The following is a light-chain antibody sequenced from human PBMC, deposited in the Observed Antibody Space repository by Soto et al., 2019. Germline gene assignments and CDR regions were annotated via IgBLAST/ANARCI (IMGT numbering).Light chain of an antibody. CDR2: SNN. J-gene: IGLJ1*01. CDR3: AAWDDSLNGYV. CDR1: SSNIGSNT. Sequence: QSVLTQPPSASGTPGQRVTIPCSGSSSNIGSNTVNWYQQLPVTAPKLLIYSNNQRPSGVPDRFSGSKSGTSASLAISGLQYEDEADYYCAAWDDSLNGYVFGTVTTLTVL. V-gene: IGLV1-44*01.